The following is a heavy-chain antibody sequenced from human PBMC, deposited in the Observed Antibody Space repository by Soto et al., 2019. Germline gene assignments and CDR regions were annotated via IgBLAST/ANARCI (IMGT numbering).Heavy chain of an antibody. D-gene: IGHD3-3*01. CDR1: GGTFSSYA. V-gene: IGHV1-69*12. CDR3: ARVRVRFLEWLGSEG. CDR2: IIPIFGTA. Sequence: QVQLVQSGAEVKKPGSSVKVSCKASGGTFSSYAISWVRQAPGQGLEWMGGIIPIFGTANYAQKFQGRVTITADESTSTAYMGLSSLRSEDTAVYSCARVRVRFLEWLGSEGWGQGTLVTVSS. J-gene: IGHJ4*02.